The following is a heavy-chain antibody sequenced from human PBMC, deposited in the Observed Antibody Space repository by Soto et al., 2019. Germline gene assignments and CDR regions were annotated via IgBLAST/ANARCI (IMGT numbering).Heavy chain of an antibody. D-gene: IGHD2-8*02. CDR2: ILVGGST. J-gene: IGHJ3*02. CDR1: GFICSSYD. Sequence: GGSLRLSWAASGFICSSYDMSWVRQAPGKGLEWVSTILVGGSTHYPDSVKGRFTISRDNSKNKVFLQMNSLTAGDTAVYYCAKATATGGGAFDICGKGTMVTVSS. CDR3: AKATATGGGAFDI. V-gene: IGHV3-23*01.